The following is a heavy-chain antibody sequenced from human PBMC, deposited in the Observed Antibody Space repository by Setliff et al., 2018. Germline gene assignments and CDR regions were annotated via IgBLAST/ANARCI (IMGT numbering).Heavy chain of an antibody. CDR1: GDSFSDYY. CDR2: INHSGRT. CDR3: ARGRMRGSCSGPSCTYDPFDI. Sequence: SETLSLTCTVYGDSFSDYYWSWIRQPPGKGLEWIEEINHSGRTNYNPSLRSRVTISVDTSKNQFSLILRSVTAADTAVYYCARGRMRGSCSGPSCTYDPFDIWGQGTPVTVPS. V-gene: IGHV4-34*01. J-gene: IGHJ3*02. D-gene: IGHD2-2*01.